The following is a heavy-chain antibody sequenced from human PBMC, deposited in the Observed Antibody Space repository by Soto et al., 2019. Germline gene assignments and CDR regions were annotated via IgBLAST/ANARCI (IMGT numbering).Heavy chain of an antibody. Sequence: QVQLVQSGAEVKKPGASVKVSCKASGITSTTYAIPCVRQAPGHGLEWRGWINTGNGNTRYSQRFLGRVSLTTDTSASTASMDLSSLTSEDTAVYSCARAISGYVTWGKGTLITVSS. J-gene: IGHJ5*02. V-gene: IGHV1-3*04. CDR3: ARAISGYVT. CDR2: INTGNGNT. D-gene: IGHD5-12*01. CDR1: GITSTTYA.